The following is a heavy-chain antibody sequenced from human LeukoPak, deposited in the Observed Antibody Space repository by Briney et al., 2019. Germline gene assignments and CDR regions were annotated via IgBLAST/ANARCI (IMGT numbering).Heavy chain of an antibody. CDR2: ISSSSSYI. V-gene: IGHV3-21*01. J-gene: IGHJ4*02. Sequence: GGALRLACAASGFTFSSYSMNWVRQAPGKGLKRVSSISSSSSYIYYADAVKGRFTISGDNAKNSLYLQMNSLRAEDTAVYYCARDAKAAVIIDYWGQGTLVTVSS. CDR3: ARDAKAAVIIDY. CDR1: GFTFSSYS. D-gene: IGHD6-25*01.